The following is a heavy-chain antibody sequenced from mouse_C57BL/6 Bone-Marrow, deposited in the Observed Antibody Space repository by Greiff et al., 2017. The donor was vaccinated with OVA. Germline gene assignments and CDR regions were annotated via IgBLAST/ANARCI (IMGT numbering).Heavy chain of an antibody. CDR2: IWGVGST. CDR3: ASEGTAMDY. V-gene: IGHV2-6*01. D-gene: IGHD3-3*01. Sequence: VHLVESGPGLVAPSQSLSITCTVSGFSLTSYGVDWVRQSPGKGLEWLGVIWGVGSTNYNSALKSRLSISKDNSKSQVFLKMNRLQTDDTAMYYCASEGTAMDYWGQGTSVTVSS. CDR1: GFSLTSYG. J-gene: IGHJ4*01.